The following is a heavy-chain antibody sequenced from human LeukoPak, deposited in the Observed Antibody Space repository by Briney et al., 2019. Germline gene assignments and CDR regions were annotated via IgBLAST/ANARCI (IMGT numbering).Heavy chain of an antibody. CDR2: INHSGST. D-gene: IGHD3-3*01. CDR3: ARGVTIFGVVIANNWFDP. Sequence: KSSETLSLTCAVYGGSFSGYYWSWIRQPPGKGLEWIGEINHSGSTNYNPSLKSRVTISVDTSKNQFSLKLSSVTAADTAVYHCARGVTIFGVVIANNWFDPWGQGTLVTVSS. CDR1: GGSFSGYY. J-gene: IGHJ5*02. V-gene: IGHV4-34*01.